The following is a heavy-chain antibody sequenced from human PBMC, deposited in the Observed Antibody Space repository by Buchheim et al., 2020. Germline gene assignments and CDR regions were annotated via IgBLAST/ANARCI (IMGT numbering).Heavy chain of an antibody. CDR2: INQSGNT. V-gene: IGHV4-34*01. J-gene: IGHJ1*01. CDR3: ARGLAGYSSGWFSVGFQH. Sequence: QVQLQQWGAGLLKPSETLSLTCAVYGGSFSGYYWSWIRQPPGKGLEWIGEINQSGNTNYNPSLKSRVSISVDTSKNTFSLKLNSVTAADTAVYYCARGLAGYSSGWFSVGFQHWGQGTL. CDR1: GGSFSGYY. D-gene: IGHD6-19*01.